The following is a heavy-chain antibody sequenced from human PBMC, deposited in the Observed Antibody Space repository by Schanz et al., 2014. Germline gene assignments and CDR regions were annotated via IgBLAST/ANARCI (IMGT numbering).Heavy chain of an antibody. CDR2: INQSGDT. D-gene: IGHD2-2*01. CDR1: GGSFSGYY. J-gene: IGHJ4*02. V-gene: IGHV4-34*01. Sequence: QVQLQQWGAGLLKPSETLSLTCAVSGGSFSGYYWSWIRQPPDTGLEWIGEINQSGDTNYNPSLKMRVTISVDTSNTQFSLKLRSVTAADTAVYYCARLYCSTPGCYVSPNGFAKDYWGQGTLVTVSS. CDR3: ARLYCSTPGCYVSPNGFAKDY.